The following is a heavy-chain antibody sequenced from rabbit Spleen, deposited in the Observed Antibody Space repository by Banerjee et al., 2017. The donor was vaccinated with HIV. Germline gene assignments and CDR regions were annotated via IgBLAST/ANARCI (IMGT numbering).Heavy chain of an antibody. CDR2: IDPLFGSA. D-gene: IGHD6-1*01. V-gene: IGHV1S45*01. Sequence: QEQLVESGGGLVTPGGSLTLTCKASGFDFSSYGVSWVRQAPGKGLEWIGYIDPLFGSAYYASWPKGRFTISKTSSTTVTLQMTSLTAADTATYFCARSTYGYDDYADLYYAAMDLWGQGTLVTVS. J-gene: IGHJ6*01. CDR3: ARSTYGYDDYADLYYAAMDL. CDR1: GFDFSSYG.